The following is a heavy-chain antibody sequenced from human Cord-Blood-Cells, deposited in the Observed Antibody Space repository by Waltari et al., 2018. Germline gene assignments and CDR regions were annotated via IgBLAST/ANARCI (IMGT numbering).Heavy chain of an antibody. CDR3: ARYDSSGYYYY. D-gene: IGHD3-22*01. Sequence: EVQLVESGGGLVQPGRSLRLSRAASGFTLDDYAMHWVRQAPGKGLEWVSGISWNSGSIGYADSVKGRFTISRDNAKNSLYLQMNSLRAEDTALYYCARYDSSGYYYYWGQGTLVTVSS. CDR2: ISWNSGSI. J-gene: IGHJ4*02. CDR1: GFTLDDYA. V-gene: IGHV3-9*01.